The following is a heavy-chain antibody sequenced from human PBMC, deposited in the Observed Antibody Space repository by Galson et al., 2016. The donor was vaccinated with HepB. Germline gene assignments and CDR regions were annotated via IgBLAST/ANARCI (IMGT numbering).Heavy chain of an antibody. CDR2: IYSGGST. Sequence: SLRLSCAASGFTVSSNYMSWVRQAPGKGLEWVSVIYSGGSTYYEDSVKGRFTIYRENSKNTLYLQMNSLRAEDTAGYYCARANYYDSSGYYEPNYFDYWGQGTLVTVSS. V-gene: IGHV3-53*01. CDR1: GFTVSSNY. CDR3: ARANYYDSSGYYEPNYFDY. J-gene: IGHJ4*02. D-gene: IGHD3-22*01.